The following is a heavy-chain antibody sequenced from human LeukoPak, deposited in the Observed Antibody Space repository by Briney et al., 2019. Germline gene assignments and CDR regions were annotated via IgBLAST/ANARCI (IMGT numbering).Heavy chain of an antibody. D-gene: IGHD3-10*01. Sequence: ASVKVSCKASGYTFTRYYMHWVRQAPGQGLEWMGWINPNSGGTNYAQKFQGRVTMTRDTSISTAYMELSRLRSDDTAVYYCAGGYGSGSYYPPHLYDYWGQGTLVTVSS. V-gene: IGHV1-2*02. CDR1: GYTFTRYY. J-gene: IGHJ4*02. CDR2: INPNSGGT. CDR3: AGGYGSGSYYPPHLYDY.